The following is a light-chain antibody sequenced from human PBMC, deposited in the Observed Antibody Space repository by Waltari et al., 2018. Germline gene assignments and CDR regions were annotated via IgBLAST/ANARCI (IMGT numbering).Light chain of an antibody. J-gene: IGLJ2*01. CDR2: DFS. CDR3: SSDTDNYARV. V-gene: IGLV2-11*01. CDR1: GSDVGGYNY. Sequence: QSALTQPRSVSGSPGQSVTFSCSGTGSDVGGYNYVSWYQQHPGKAPKLMIYDFSKRPSGVPDRFSGSRSGNTAFLTISGLQADDEADYYCSSDTDNYARVFGGGTKLTVL.